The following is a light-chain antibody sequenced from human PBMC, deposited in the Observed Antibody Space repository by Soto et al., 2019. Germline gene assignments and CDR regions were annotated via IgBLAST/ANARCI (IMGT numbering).Light chain of an antibody. CDR3: QQSYGTPLS. V-gene: IGKV1-39*01. J-gene: IGKJ4*01. CDR1: QSISNY. Sequence: DIEMTQSPSSLSASVGDRVTITCRASQSISNYLNWYQHKPGIVPKLLIYAASSLQSGVPTRFSGSGSGTDFTLTISSLQPEDFATYYCQQSYGTPLSLGGGTKVEIK. CDR2: AAS.